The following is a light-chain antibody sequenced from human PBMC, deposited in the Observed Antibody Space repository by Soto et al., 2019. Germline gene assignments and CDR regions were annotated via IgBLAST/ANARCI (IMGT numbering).Light chain of an antibody. CDR2: DAS. V-gene: IGKV3-11*01. CDR3: LQRSAWPLT. CDR1: HNIDTY. Sequence: IVVSQSPATLSLSQGERATLSCRASHNIDTYLDWYQQKPGQSPRLLIFDASSRATGTPARFSGSGSGTDFTLTISSLEPEDFALYHCLQRSAWPLTFGPGTKVDIK. J-gene: IGKJ3*01.